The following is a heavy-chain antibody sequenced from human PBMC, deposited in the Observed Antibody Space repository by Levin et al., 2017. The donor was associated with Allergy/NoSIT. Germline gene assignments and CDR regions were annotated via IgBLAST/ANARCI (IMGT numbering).Heavy chain of an antibody. CDR2: ISYDGSDK. Sequence: PGGSLRLSCSASGFTFSNYSMHWVRQAPGKGLECVALISYDGSDKHYADSVKGRFTISRDNSKNTLYLQMNSLRAEDTAVYYCAKGYYDSGGWGQGTLVTVSS. CDR1: GFTFSNYS. D-gene: IGHD3-22*01. V-gene: IGHV3-30*18. CDR3: AKGYYDSGG. J-gene: IGHJ4*02.